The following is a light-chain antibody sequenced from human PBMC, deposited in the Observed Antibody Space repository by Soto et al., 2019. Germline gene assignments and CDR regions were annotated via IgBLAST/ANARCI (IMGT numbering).Light chain of an antibody. CDR2: GAS. CDR3: QRSYGSPPWT. J-gene: IGKJ1*01. CDR1: QTVSIF. V-gene: IGKV1-39*01. Sequence: DIQMTQSPSSLSLSVGDRVTITCRASQTVSIFLNWYQQKPGKAPKLLIYGASTLQGGVPSRFSGSGSGTDFTLTISRLQPEDVATYYCQRSYGSPPWTFGQGTKVDIK.